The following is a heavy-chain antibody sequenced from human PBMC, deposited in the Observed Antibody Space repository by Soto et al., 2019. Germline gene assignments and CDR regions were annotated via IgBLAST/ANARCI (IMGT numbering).Heavy chain of an antibody. CDR2: IIPILGIA. CDR1: GGTFSSYT. Sequence: ASVKVSCKASGGTFSSYTISWVRQAPGQGLEWMGRIIPILGIANYAQKFQGRVTITADKSTSTAYMELSSLRSEDTAVYYCARGTYYYDSSGYPYPPDVFDIWGQGKMVTVSS. V-gene: IGHV1-69*02. CDR3: ARGTYYYDSSGYPYPPDVFDI. J-gene: IGHJ3*02. D-gene: IGHD3-22*01.